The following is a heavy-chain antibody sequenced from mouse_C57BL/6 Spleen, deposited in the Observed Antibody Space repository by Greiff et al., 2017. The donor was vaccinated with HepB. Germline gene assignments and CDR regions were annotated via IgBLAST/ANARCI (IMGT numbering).Heavy chain of an antibody. D-gene: IGHD1-1*01. Sequence: QVQLQQSGAELVKPGASVKLSCKASGYTFTSYWMHWVKQRPGQGLEWIGMIHPNSGSTNYNEKFKSKATLTVDKSSSTAYMQLSGLTSEDSAVYYCARSGTVVATDYAMDYWGQGTSVTVSS. J-gene: IGHJ4*01. V-gene: IGHV1-64*01. CDR1: GYTFTSYW. CDR2: IHPNSGST. CDR3: ARSGTVVATDYAMDY.